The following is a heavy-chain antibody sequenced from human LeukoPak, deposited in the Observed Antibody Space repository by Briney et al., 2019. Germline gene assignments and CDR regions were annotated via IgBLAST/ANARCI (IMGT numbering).Heavy chain of an antibody. V-gene: IGHV4-59*08. CDR3: ARLNPSSGGSFDY. D-gene: IGHD6-19*01. Sequence: SETLSLTCTVSGGSISSYYWSWIRQPPGKGLEWIGYIYYSGSTNYNPSLKTRVTISADTSKNQFSLKLRSVTAADTAVYYCARLNPSSGGSFDYWGQGTLVTVSS. J-gene: IGHJ4*02. CDR2: IYYSGST. CDR1: GGSISSYY.